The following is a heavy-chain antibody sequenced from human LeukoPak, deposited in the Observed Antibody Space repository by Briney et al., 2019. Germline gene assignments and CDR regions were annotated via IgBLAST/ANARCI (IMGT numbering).Heavy chain of an antibody. V-gene: IGHV3-48*04. J-gene: IGHJ4*02. Sequence: GGSLRLSCAASGFTFSSYSMNWVRQAPGKGLEWVSYISSSGSTIYYADSVKGRFTISRDNAKNSLYLQMNSLRAEDTAVYYCARDRGDGYNYDCWGQGTLVTVSS. CDR3: ARDRGDGYNYDC. CDR2: ISSSGSTI. D-gene: IGHD5-24*01. CDR1: GFTFSSYS.